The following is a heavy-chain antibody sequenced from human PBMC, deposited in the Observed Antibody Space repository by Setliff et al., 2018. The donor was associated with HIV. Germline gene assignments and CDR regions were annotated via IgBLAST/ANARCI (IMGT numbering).Heavy chain of an antibody. CDR3: ALLNHIVVVTALLPGDY. Sequence: GASVKVSCKASGYSFTRNQIHWVRQAPGQGLEWMGIINPSGGSAAYAEKFRGRVTMTSDTSTNTAYMELSRLRSDDTAVYYCALLNHIVVVTALLPGDYWGQGTPVTVSS. CDR1: GYSFTRNQ. D-gene: IGHD2-21*02. J-gene: IGHJ4*02. V-gene: IGHV1-46*01. CDR2: INPSGGSA.